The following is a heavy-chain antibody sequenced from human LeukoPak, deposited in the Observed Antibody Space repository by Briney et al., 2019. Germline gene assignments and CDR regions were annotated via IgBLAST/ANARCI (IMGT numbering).Heavy chain of an antibody. CDR3: ARDKIVGATTGSYFDL. Sequence: PGGSLRLSCAASGFTFSSYGMHWVRQAPGKGLEWVAFIRYDGSDKYYADSVKGRFTISRDNSKNTLYLQMNSLSAEDTAVYYCARDKIVGATTGSYFDLWGRGTLVTVSS. D-gene: IGHD1-26*01. J-gene: IGHJ2*01. V-gene: IGHV3-30*02. CDR1: GFTFSSYG. CDR2: IRYDGSDK.